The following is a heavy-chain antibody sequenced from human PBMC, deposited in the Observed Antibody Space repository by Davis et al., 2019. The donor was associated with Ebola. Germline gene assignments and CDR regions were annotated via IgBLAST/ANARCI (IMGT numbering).Heavy chain of an antibody. CDR1: GYTFTSYY. J-gene: IGHJ4*02. V-gene: IGHV1-46*01. D-gene: IGHD4-17*01. CDR2: INPSSGST. Sequence: ASVKVSCKASGYTFTSYYMHWVRQAPGQGLEWMGIINPSSGSTSYAEKFQGRVTMTRDTSTSTVYMDLSSLRSEDTAVYYCARYGDHTYDCWGQGTLATVSS. CDR3: ARYGDHTYDC.